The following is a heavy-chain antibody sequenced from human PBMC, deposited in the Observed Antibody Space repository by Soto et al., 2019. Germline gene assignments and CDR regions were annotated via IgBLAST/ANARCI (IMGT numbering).Heavy chain of an antibody. CDR1: GYTFTSYG. CDR2: ISAYNGNT. D-gene: IGHD2-15*01. CDR3: ATKGSSYYYYYGMDV. J-gene: IGHJ6*02. Sequence: ASVKVSCKASGYTFTSYGISWVRQAPGQGLEWMGWISAYNGNTNYAQKLQGRVTMTTDTSTSTAYMELSSLRSEDTAVYYCATKGSSYYYYYGMDVWGQGTTVTVSS. V-gene: IGHV1-18*01.